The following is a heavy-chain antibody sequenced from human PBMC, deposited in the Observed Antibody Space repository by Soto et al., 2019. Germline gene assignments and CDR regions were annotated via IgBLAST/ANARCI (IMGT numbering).Heavy chain of an antibody. Sequence: EVQLLESGGGLVQPGGSLRLSCVGSGFFFSRYTMTWVRQAPGKGLEWVSSFSATSENTYYADYVRVRFTISRDNSKNALFLQMNSLTAEDTAMYYCAKARDQQWVRLPFDYWGQGILVIVSS. D-gene: IGHD6-19*01. V-gene: IGHV3-23*01. CDR1: GFFFSRYT. J-gene: IGHJ4*02. CDR3: AKARDQQWVRLPFDY. CDR2: FSATSENT.